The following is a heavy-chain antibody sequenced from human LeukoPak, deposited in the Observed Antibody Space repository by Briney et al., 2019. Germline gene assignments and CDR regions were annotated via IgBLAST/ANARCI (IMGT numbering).Heavy chain of an antibody. V-gene: IGHV4-59*01. CDR2: IYYSGST. CDR3: ASGTPTVTPLGY. CDR1: GGSISSYF. Sequence: SETLSLTCTVSGGSISSYFWTWIRQPPGKGLEWIGYIYYSGSTNHNPSLKSRVTISVDTSKNQFSLKLSSVTAADTAVYYCASGTPTVTPLGYWVQGTLVTVSS. J-gene: IGHJ4*02. D-gene: IGHD4-17*01.